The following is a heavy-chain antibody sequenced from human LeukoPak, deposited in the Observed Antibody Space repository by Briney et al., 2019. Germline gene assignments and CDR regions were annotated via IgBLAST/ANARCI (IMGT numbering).Heavy chain of an antibody. CDR2: IYYSGST. Sequence: SETLSLTCTVSGGSISSSSYYWGWIRQPPGKGLEWIGSIYYSGSTYYNPPLKSRVTISVDTSKNQFSLKLSSVTAADTAVYYCARDQAWLLFAHAFDIWGQGTMVTVSS. D-gene: IGHD3-9*01. CDR3: ARDQAWLLFAHAFDI. V-gene: IGHV4-39*07. J-gene: IGHJ3*02. CDR1: GGSISSSSYY.